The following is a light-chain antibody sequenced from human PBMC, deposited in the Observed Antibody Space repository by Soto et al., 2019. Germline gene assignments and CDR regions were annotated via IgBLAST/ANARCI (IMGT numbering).Light chain of an antibody. CDR2: DVS. Sequence: QPVLTQPSSVSASPGQSVTLSLTGTNSDVGGYNYVSWYQQHPGKAPKLMIYDVSKRPSGVPDRFSGSKSGNTASLTISGLRAEDEADYYCCSYAGTPYVFGTGTKVTVL. CDR1: NSDVGGYNY. V-gene: IGLV2-11*01. J-gene: IGLJ1*01. CDR3: CSYAGTPYV.